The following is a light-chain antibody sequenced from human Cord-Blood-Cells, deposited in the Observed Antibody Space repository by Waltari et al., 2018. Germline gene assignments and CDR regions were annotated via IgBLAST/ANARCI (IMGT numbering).Light chain of an antibody. Sequence: SSELTQDPAVSVALGQTVRITCQGDSLRSYYASWYQQKPGQAPVLVIYGKNNRHSGIPGRFSGSSSGNTASLTITGAQAEDEADYYCNSRDSRGNHLVFGGGTKLTVL. V-gene: IGLV3-19*01. CDR2: GKN. CDR3: NSRDSRGNHLV. CDR1: SLRSYY. J-gene: IGLJ3*02.